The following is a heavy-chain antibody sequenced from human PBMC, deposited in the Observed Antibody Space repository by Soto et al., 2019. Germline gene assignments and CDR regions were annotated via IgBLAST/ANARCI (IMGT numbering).Heavy chain of an antibody. CDR2: IYSGGST. Sequence: EVQLVESGGGLVQPGGSLRLSCAASGFSVSRNYMSWVRQAPGKGLECVSLIYSGGSTYYADSVKGRFTISRHNFNNTLYLQMNSLRSDDTAVYYCATRSVTAPRWGQGTLVTVSS. J-gene: IGHJ4*02. V-gene: IGHV3-53*04. CDR3: ATRSVTAPR. D-gene: IGHD4-17*01. CDR1: GFSVSRNY.